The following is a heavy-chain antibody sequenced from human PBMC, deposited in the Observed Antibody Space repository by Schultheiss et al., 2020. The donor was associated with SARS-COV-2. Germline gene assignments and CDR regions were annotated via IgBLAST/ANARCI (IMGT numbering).Heavy chain of an antibody. CDR3: ARHGVDGLRFLEWLFHLDY. D-gene: IGHD3-3*01. CDR1: GGSVSSGSYY. J-gene: IGHJ4*02. CDR2: IYYSGST. Sequence: GSLRLSCTVSGGSVSSGSYYWSWIRQPPGKGLEWIGYIYYSGSTNYNPSLKSRVTISVDTSKNQFSLKLSSVTAADTAVYYSARHGVDGLRFLEWLFHLDYWGQGTLVTVSS. V-gene: IGHV4-61*01.